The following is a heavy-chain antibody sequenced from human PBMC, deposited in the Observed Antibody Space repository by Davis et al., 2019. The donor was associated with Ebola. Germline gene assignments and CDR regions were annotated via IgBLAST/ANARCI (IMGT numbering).Heavy chain of an antibody. CDR1: GGSISSSSYY. CDR3: ARPLRRESYEGYFDY. D-gene: IGHD1-26*01. J-gene: IGHJ4*02. Sequence: PSETLSLTCTVSGGSISSSSYYWGWIRQPPGKGLEWIGSIYYSGSTYYNPSLKSRVTISVDTSKNQFSLKLSSVTAADTAVYYCARPLRRESYEGYFDYWGQGTLVAVSS. CDR2: IYYSGST. V-gene: IGHV4-39*01.